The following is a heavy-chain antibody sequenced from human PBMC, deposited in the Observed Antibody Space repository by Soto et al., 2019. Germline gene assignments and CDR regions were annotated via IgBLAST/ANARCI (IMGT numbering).Heavy chain of an antibody. Sequence: EVPLVESGGGLVQPGGSLRLSCAASGFTFSNFAINWVRQAPGKGLEYVSGISSDGGKTYHANSVQGRFIISRDNSKNMVYLQMGSLRTEDMAVYYCTRGRKFGESQGTYYFDYWGQGTLVTVSS. J-gene: IGHJ4*02. D-gene: IGHD3-10*01. V-gene: IGHV3-64*01. CDR1: GFTFSNFA. CDR2: ISSDGGKT. CDR3: TRGRKFGESQGTYYFDY.